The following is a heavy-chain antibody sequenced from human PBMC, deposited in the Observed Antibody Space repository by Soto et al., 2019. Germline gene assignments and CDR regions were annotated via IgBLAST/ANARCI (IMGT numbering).Heavy chain of an antibody. Sequence: SETLSLTCTVSGGSISSYYWSWIRQPPGKGLEWIGYIYYSGSTNYNPSLKSRVTISVDTSKNQFSLKLSSVTAADTAVYYCARIPGFGELLFDYWGQGTLVTVSS. V-gene: IGHV4-59*01. J-gene: IGHJ4*02. CDR1: GGSISSYY. D-gene: IGHD3-10*01. CDR3: ARIPGFGELLFDY. CDR2: IYYSGST.